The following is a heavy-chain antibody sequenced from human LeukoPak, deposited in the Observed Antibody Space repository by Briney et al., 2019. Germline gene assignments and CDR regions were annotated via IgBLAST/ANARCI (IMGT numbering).Heavy chain of an antibody. Sequence: GASVKVSCKASGYTFTGYYMHWVRQAPGQGLEWMGWINPDNGVTNYAQKFQGRVTMTRDTSISTLYMDLSRLRSDDTAVYFCARGGVYPDSWGQGTLVTVSS. J-gene: IGHJ4*02. D-gene: IGHD5/OR15-5a*01. CDR2: INPDNGVT. CDR3: ARGGVYPDS. V-gene: IGHV1-2*02. CDR1: GYTFTGYY.